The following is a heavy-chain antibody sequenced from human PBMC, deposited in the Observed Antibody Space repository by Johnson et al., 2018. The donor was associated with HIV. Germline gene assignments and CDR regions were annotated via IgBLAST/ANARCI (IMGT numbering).Heavy chain of an antibody. CDR2: ISYDGSDK. CDR1: GFTFSSYA. CDR3: ARVGDSSSSLGAFDI. V-gene: IGHV3-30*04. Sequence: QVQLVESGGGVVQPGRSLRLSCAASGFTFSSYAMHWVRQAPGKGLEWVAVISYDGSDKYYADSVKGRLPISRDNSKNTLYLQMNSLRAEDTAVYYCARVGDSSSSLGAFDIWGQGTMVTVSS. D-gene: IGHD6-6*01. J-gene: IGHJ3*02.